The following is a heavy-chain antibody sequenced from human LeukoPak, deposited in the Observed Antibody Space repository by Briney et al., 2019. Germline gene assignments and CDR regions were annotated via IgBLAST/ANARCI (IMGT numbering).Heavy chain of an antibody. J-gene: IGHJ6*02. V-gene: IGHV4-39*01. CDR3: ARLYYYYGLDV. CDR1: GGSISSSTYY. CDR2: KYYSGNS. Sequence: SETLSLTCTVCGGSISSSTYYWGWIRQPPGKGLELIGSKYYSGNSYYNPSLKSRVSISVDTSKNQFSLKLSSVTAADTAVYYCARLYYYYGLDVWGQGTAVTVSS.